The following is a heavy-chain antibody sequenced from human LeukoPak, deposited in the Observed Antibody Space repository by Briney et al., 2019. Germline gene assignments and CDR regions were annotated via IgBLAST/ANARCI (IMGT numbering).Heavy chain of an antibody. CDR3: ARVPLRRVFYGSNWFDP. D-gene: IGHD3-16*01. CDR2: IIPIFGTT. Sequence: ASVKVSCKASGGTFSSYAISWVRQAPGQGLEWMGGIIPIFGTTNYAQKFQGRVTITADESTSTAYMELSSLRSEDTAVYYCARVPLRRVFYGSNWFDPWGQGTLVTVSS. V-gene: IGHV1-69*01. CDR1: GGTFSSYA. J-gene: IGHJ5*02.